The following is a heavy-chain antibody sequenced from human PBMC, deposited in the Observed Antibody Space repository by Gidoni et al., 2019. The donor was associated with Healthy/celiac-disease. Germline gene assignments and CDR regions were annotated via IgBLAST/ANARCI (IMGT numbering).Heavy chain of an antibody. Sequence: EVQLVESGGGLVKPGGSLSLSCAASGFTFSSYSMNWVRQAPGKGLEWVSSISSSSSYIYYADSVKGRFTISRDNAKNSLYLQMNSLRAEDTAVYYCARDRETYYYDLGVDYWGQGTLVTVSS. CDR2: ISSSSSYI. V-gene: IGHV3-21*01. J-gene: IGHJ4*02. CDR3: ARDRETYYYDLGVDY. CDR1: GFTFSSYS. D-gene: IGHD3-22*01.